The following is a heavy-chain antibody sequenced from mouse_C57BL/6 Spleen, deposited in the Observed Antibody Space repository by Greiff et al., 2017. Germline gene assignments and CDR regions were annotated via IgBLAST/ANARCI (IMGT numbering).Heavy chain of an antibody. CDR1: GFNIKDDY. Sequence: EVQLQQSGAELVRPGASVKLSCTASGFNIKDDYMHWVKQRPEQGLEWIGWIDPENGDTEYASKFQGKATITADTSSNTAYLQLSSLTSEDTAVYYCTTGRAMDYGGQGTSVTVSS. J-gene: IGHJ4*01. V-gene: IGHV14-4*01. CDR3: TTGRAMDY. CDR2: IDPENGDT.